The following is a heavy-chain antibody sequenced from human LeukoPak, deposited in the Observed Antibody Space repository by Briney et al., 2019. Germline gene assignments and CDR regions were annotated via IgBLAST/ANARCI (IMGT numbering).Heavy chain of an antibody. J-gene: IGHJ5*02. V-gene: IGHV3-30*02. CDR3: AREEIVVVPAAMGTTWIWFDP. CDR1: GFTFSSYG. Sequence: PGGSLRLSCAASGFTFSSYGMHWVRQAPGKGLEWVAFIRYDGSNKYYADSVKGRFTISRDNSKNTLYLQMNSLRAEDTAVYYCAREEIVVVPAAMGTTWIWFDPWGQGTLVTVSS. CDR2: IRYDGSNK. D-gene: IGHD2-2*01.